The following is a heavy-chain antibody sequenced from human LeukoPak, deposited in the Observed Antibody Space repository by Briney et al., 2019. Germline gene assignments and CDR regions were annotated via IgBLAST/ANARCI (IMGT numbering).Heavy chain of an antibody. Sequence: PGGSLRLSCAASGFTFSSYAISWVRQAPGQGLEWMGGIIPIFGTANYAQKFQGRVTITADKSTSTAYMELSSLRSEDTAVYYCATAYYYYYYMDVWGKGTTVTVSS. V-gene: IGHV1-69*06. J-gene: IGHJ6*03. CDR1: GFTFSSYA. CDR2: IIPIFGTA. CDR3: ATAYYYYYYMDV.